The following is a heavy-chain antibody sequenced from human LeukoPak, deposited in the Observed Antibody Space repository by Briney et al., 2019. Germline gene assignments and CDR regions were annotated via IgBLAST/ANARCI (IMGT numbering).Heavy chain of an antibody. CDR1: GFSFSSSD. V-gene: IGHV3-13*01. D-gene: IGHD3-3*01. CDR2: IGTIYDT. CDR3: AKSHGRIFGVVTPGAFDI. J-gene: IGHJ3*02. Sequence: PGGPLRLSCEAFGFSFSSSDMHWVRQTAGKGLEWVSAIGTIYDTYYSDSVKGRFTISRDNAKNSLYLQMNSLRAGDTAVYYCAKSHGRIFGVVTPGAFDIWGQGTMVTVSS.